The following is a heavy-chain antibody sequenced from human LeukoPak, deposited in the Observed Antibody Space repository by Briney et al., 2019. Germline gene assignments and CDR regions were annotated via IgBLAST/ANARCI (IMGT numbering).Heavy chain of an antibody. CDR2: INHSGST. V-gene: IGHV4-34*01. CDR3: ELPVPYFDY. D-gene: IGHD3-16*01. J-gene: IGHJ4*02. Sequence: SETLSLTCAVYGGSFSGYYWSWIRQPPGKGLEWIGEINHSGSTNYNPSLKSRVTISVDTSKNQFSLKLRSPHLGSYGYGPWELPVPYFDYWGQGTLVTVSS. CDR1: GGSFSGYY.